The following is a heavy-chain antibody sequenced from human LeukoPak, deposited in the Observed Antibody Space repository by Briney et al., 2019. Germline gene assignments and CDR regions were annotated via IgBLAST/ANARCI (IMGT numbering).Heavy chain of an antibody. J-gene: IGHJ4*02. V-gene: IGHV1-2*02. D-gene: IGHD5-12*01. CDR3: ARDLMVVATTGVDY. CDR1: GYTFTGYY. Sequence: ASVKVSCKASGYTFTGYYMHWVRQAPGQGLEWMGWINPNSGGTNYAQKFQGRVTMTRDTSISTAYMELSRLRSDDTAVYYCARDLMVVATTGVDYWGQGTLVIVSS. CDR2: INPNSGGT.